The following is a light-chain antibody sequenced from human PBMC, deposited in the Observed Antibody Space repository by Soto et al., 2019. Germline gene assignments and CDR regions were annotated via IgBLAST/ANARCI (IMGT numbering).Light chain of an antibody. V-gene: IGLV2-11*01. CDR2: DVN. J-gene: IGLJ1*01. CDR3: CSVAGRTVV. Sequence: QSALTQPRSVSGSPGQSVTVSCTGTRSDVGGYDYVAWYQQHPGKAPKLMISDVNKRPSGVPDRFSGSKSGNTASLTISGLQAEDGADYYCCSVAGRTVVFGSGTKVTVL. CDR1: RSDVGGYDY.